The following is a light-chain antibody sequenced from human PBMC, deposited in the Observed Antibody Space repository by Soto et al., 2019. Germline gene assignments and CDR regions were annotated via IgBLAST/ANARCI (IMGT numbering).Light chain of an antibody. V-gene: IGKV3D-20*02. CDR2: GAS. Sequence: TVLTQSPGTLSLTPGERATLSCRASQSVSSSYLAWYQQKPGLAPRLLIYGASNRATGIPARFSGSGSGTDFTLTISSLEPEDFAVYYCQQRSNWPPITFGQGGRLEIK. J-gene: IGKJ5*01. CDR1: QSVSSSY. CDR3: QQRSNWPPIT.